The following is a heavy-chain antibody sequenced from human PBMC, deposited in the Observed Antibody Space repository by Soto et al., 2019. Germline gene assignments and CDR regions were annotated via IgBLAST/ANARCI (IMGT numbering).Heavy chain of an antibody. CDR1: GGSISSYY. D-gene: IGHD2-2*01. V-gene: IGHV4-59*01. CDR2: IYYSGST. Sequence: SETLSLTCTVSGGSISSYYWSWIRQPPGKGLEWIGYIYYSGSTNYNPSLKSRVTISVDTSKNQFSLKLSSVTAADTAVYYCARANIVVVPAAIDDYYYYYMDVWGKGTTVTVSS. CDR3: ARANIVVVPAAIDDYYYYYMDV. J-gene: IGHJ6*03.